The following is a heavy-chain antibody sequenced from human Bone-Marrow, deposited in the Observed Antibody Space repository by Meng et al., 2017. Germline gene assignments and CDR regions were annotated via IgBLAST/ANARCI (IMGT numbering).Heavy chain of an antibody. CDR1: GFTFSSYW. Sequence: GESLKISCAASGFTFSSYWMSWVRQAPGKGLEWVANIKQDGSEKYYVDSVKGRFTISRDNAKNSLYLQMNSLRAEDTAVYYCARDPITGTTLYYYYYGMDVWGQGTTVTGSS. V-gene: IGHV3-7*01. CDR3: ARDPITGTTLYYYYYGMDV. J-gene: IGHJ6*02. CDR2: IKQDGSEK. D-gene: IGHD1-7*01.